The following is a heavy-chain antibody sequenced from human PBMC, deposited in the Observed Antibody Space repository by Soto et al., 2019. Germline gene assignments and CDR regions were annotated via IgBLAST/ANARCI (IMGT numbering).Heavy chain of an antibody. CDR1: GFTFSSYS. Sequence: EVQLLESGGGLVQPGGSLRLSCAASGFTFSSYSMNWVRQAPGKGLEWVASVGGGGDNTFYAASVKGRFTISRDDSQNTRYLQTNRLRAEATAVYFCAKRASGSGRSPPLINYGGQGTLVTVS. CDR2: VGGGGDNT. V-gene: IGHV3-23*01. CDR3: AKRASGSGRSPPLINY. J-gene: IGHJ4*02. D-gene: IGHD3-10*01.